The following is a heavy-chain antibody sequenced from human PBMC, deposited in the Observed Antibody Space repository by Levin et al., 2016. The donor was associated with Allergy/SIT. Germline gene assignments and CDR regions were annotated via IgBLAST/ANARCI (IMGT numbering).Heavy chain of an antibody. J-gene: IGHJ5*02. Sequence: SGPTLVKPTQTLTLTCTFSGFSLSTSGVGVGWIRQPPGKALEWLALIYWDDDKRYSPSLNTRLTITKDTSRNHVVLTMTNMAPADTATYYCAHSLRMSRERMTLFGVAQYTANWFDAWGPGTLVTVSS. CDR3: AHSLRMSRERMTLFGVAQYTANWFDA. D-gene: IGHD3-3*01. CDR2: IYWDDDK. CDR1: GFSLSTSGVG. V-gene: IGHV2-5*02.